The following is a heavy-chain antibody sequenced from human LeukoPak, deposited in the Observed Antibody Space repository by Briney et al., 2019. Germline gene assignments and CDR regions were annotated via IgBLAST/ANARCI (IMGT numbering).Heavy chain of an antibody. CDR2: IYTSGST. Sequence: SETLSLTCTVSGGSISSYYWSWIRQPPGKGLEWIGYIYTSGSTNYNPSLKSRVTISVDTSKNQFSLKLSSVTAADTAVYYCARLVITIFGVGIMNWFDPWGQGTLVTVSS. D-gene: IGHD3-3*01. V-gene: IGHV4-4*09. J-gene: IGHJ5*02. CDR3: ARLVITIFGVGIMNWFDP. CDR1: GGSISSYY.